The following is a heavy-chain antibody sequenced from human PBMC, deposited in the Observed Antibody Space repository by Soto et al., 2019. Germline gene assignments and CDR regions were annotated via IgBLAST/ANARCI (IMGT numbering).Heavy chain of an antibody. D-gene: IGHD3-9*01. CDR2: IYTGDSDT. Sequence: PGESLKISCKGSGYSFTNYWIGWVRQMPGKGLEWMGIIYTGDSDTRYSPSFQDQVTISADKSISTAYLQWNSLKGSDTAMYYCSRPTAWTTGYLPHAFDIWGQGTMVTVSS. J-gene: IGHJ3*02. V-gene: IGHV5-51*01. CDR3: SRPTAWTTGYLPHAFDI. CDR1: GYSFTNYW.